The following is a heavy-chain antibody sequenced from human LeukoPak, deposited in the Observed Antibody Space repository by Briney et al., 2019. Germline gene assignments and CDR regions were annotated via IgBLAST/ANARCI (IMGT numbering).Heavy chain of an antibody. CDR3: ASGYSYGAY. J-gene: IGHJ4*02. V-gene: IGHV3-11*03. CDR1: GFAFSDYY. D-gene: IGHD5-18*01. CDR2: ISSSSSYT. Sequence: GGSLRLSCAASGFAFSDYYMSWIRQAPGKGLEWVSYISSSSSYTNYADSAKGRFTISRDNAKNSLYLQMNSLRAEDTAVYYCASGYSYGAYWGQGTLVTVSS.